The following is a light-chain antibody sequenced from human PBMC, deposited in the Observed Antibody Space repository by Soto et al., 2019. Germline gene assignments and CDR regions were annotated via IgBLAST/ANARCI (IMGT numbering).Light chain of an antibody. CDR1: SSNIGSNT. CDR3: SSYAGSNNL. CDR2: SNN. V-gene: IGLV1-44*01. Sequence: QSVLTQPPSASATPGQRVTISCSGSSSNIGSNTVNWYQQLPGTAPKLLIYSNNQRPSGVPDRFSGSKSGNTASLTVSGLQAEDEADYYCSSYAGSNNLFGGGTKLTVL. J-gene: IGLJ2*01.